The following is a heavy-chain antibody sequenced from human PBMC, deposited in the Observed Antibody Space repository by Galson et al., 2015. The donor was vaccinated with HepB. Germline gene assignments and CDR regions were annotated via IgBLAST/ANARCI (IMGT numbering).Heavy chain of an antibody. D-gene: IGHD6-13*01. CDR3: AGGKAAHVIMYYYGMDV. CDR1: GGSISSGGYY. V-gene: IGHV4-31*03. Sequence: TLSLTCTVSGGSISSGGYYWSWIRQNPGKGLEWIGFIYYSGNTYYNPSLKSRVTISVDTSNNQFSLKLSSVTAADTAVYYCAGGKAAHVIMYYYGMDVWGQGTTVTVSS. J-gene: IGHJ6*02. CDR2: IYYSGNT.